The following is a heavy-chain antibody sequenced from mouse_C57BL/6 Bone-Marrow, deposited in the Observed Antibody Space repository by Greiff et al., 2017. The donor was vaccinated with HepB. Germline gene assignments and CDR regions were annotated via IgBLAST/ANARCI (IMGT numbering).Heavy chain of an antibody. J-gene: IGHJ4*01. CDR3: ASFYDGYPSYAMDY. CDR1: GYTFTSYW. D-gene: IGHD2-3*01. Sequence: QVQLQQPGAELVKPGASVKLSCKASGYTFTSYWMHWVKQRPGQGLEWIGMIHPNSGSTNYNEKFKSKATLTVDKSSSTAYMQLSSLTSEDSAGYYCASFYDGYPSYAMDYWGQGTSVTVSS. V-gene: IGHV1-64*01. CDR2: IHPNSGST.